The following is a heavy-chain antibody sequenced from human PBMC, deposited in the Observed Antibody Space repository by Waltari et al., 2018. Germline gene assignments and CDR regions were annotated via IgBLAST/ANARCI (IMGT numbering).Heavy chain of an antibody. J-gene: IGHJ5*02. CDR3: ARGYVWGSYRYTGWFDP. V-gene: IGHV4-39*07. CDR2: IYYSGST. CDR1: GGSISSSSYY. D-gene: IGHD3-16*02. Sequence: QLQLQESGPGLVKPSETLSLTCTVSGGSISSSSYYWGWIRQPPGKGLEWIGSIYYSGSTYYNPSLKSRVTMSVDTSKNQFSLKLSSVTAADTAVYYCARGYVWGSYRYTGWFDPWGQGTLVTVSS.